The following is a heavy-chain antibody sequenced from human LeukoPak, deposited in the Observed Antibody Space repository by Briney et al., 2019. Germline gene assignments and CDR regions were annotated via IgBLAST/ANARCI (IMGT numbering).Heavy chain of an antibody. D-gene: IGHD6-25*01. CDR2: ISGSGGST. V-gene: IGHV3-23*01. CDR1: GFTFSSYG. Sequence: GGSLRLSCAASGFTFSSYGMNWVRQAPGKGLEWVSAISGSGGSTYYADSVKGRFTISRDNSKNTLHLQMNSLRAEDTAVYYCAKSAAYSSETFVENYFDYWGQGTLVTVSS. CDR3: AKSAAYSSETFVENYFDY. J-gene: IGHJ4*02.